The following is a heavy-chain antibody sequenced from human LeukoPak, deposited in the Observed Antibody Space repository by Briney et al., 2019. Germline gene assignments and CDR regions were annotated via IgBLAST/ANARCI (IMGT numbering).Heavy chain of an antibody. D-gene: IGHD3-10*01. CDR3: ARVHYYGSGNLDY. CDR1: GGSISSSSYY. J-gene: IGHJ4*02. V-gene: IGHV4-39*07. CDR2: IYYSGST. Sequence: PSETLSLICTVSGGSISSSSYYWGWIRQPPGKGLEWIGSIYYSGSTYYNPSLKSRVTISVDTSKNQFSLKLSSVAAADTAVYYCARVHYYGSGNLDYWGQGTLVTVSS.